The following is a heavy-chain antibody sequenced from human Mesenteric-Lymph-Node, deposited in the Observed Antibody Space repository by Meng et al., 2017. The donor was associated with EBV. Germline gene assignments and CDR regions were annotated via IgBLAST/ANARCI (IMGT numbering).Heavy chain of an antibody. V-gene: IGHV1-69*01. CDR2: TIPVLGTT. J-gene: IGHJ4*02. CDR3: TSGSGTYSPFAF. D-gene: IGHD2-21*01. Sequence: QVQLVKSGGEVKQPGSSVKVSCKASGGIFSSYAISWVRQAPGQGLEWMGGTIPVLGTTTYAQSFQGRVAITAADESTTTVYMEVRSLKPEDTAIYFCTSGSGTYSPFAFWGQGILVTVSS. CDR1: GGIFSSYA.